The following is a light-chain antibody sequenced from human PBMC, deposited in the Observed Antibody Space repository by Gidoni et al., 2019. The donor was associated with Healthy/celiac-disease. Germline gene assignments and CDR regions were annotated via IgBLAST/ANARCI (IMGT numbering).Light chain of an antibody. CDR2: DAS. CDR3: QQRSNGPPIT. J-gene: IGKJ5*01. Sequence: EIVLTQSPATLSLSPGERATLSCRASQSVSSYLAWYQQKPGQAPRLLIYDASNRATGIPARFSGSGSGTDFTHTISSLEPEDFAVYYCQQRSNGPPITFGQGTRLEIK. CDR1: QSVSSY. V-gene: IGKV3-11*01.